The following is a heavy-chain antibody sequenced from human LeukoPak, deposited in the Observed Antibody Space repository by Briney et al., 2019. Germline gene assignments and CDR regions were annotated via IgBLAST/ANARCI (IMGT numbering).Heavy chain of an antibody. CDR1: GGSISAYY. J-gene: IGHJ4*02. Sequence: PSETLPLTCTVSGGSISAYYWSWIRQPPGKGLEWIGYISYSGSTKYNPSLKSRVTISVDTSKNQFSLKLSSVTAADTAVYYCATYGMATIQFFDYWGLGTLFTVSS. CDR2: ISYSGST. V-gene: IGHV4-59*01. D-gene: IGHD5-24*01. CDR3: ATYGMATIQFFDY.